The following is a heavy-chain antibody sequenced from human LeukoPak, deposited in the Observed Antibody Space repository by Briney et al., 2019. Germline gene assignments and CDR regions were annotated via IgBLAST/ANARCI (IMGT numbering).Heavy chain of an antibody. CDR3: AKGDTAMVEGGFDY. CDR1: GFTFSSYG. J-gene: IGHJ4*02. CDR2: ISYDGSNK. D-gene: IGHD5-18*01. V-gene: IGHV3-30*18. Sequence: PGGSLRLSCAASGFTFSSYGMHWVRQAPGKGLEWVAVISYDGSNKYYADSVKGRFTISRDNSKNTLYLQMNSLRAEDTAVYYCAKGDTAMVEGGFDYWGQGTLVTVSS.